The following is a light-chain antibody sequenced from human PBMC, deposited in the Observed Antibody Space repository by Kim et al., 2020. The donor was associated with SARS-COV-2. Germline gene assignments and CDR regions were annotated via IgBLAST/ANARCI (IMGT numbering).Light chain of an antibody. Sequence: GQSSTIAGTGTSSDIGNYNVVSWSQQHPGKAPKLLIYDVSKRPSGVSDRFAGSKSGNTASLTISGLQAEDEADYYCSSHIGSSTWVFGGGTQLTVL. CDR3: SSHIGSSTWV. CDR1: SSDIGNYNV. V-gene: IGLV2-14*04. CDR2: DVS. J-gene: IGLJ3*02.